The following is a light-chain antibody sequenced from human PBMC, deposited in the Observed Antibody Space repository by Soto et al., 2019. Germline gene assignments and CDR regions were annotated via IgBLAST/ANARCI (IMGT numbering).Light chain of an antibody. CDR1: QSGSDSY. CDR3: QHYGYPQWT. CDR2: GVS. V-gene: IGKV3-20*01. Sequence: EIVLRRSPGPLSLSPGERATLSGSASQSGSDSYLAWYQQKPGQPPRLLIYGVSSRAYGIPDRFSDSGSGTDFTLTISRLEPEDFAVYYCQHYGYPQWTFGQGTKVDIK. J-gene: IGKJ1*01.